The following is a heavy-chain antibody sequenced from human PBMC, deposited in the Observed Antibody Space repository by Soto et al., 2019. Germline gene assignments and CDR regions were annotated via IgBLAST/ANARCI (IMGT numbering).Heavy chain of an antibody. J-gene: IGHJ6*02. V-gene: IGHV3-30*18. CDR1: GFTFSSYG. CDR2: ISYDGSNK. D-gene: IGHD2-2*01. CDR3: AKGPAIVLVPAAMNYYYGMDV. Sequence: QVQLVESGGGVVQPGRSLRLSCAASGFTFSSYGMHWVRQAPGKGLARVAVISYDGSNKYYADSVKGRFTISRDNSKNTLYLQMNSMRAEDTAVYYCAKGPAIVLVPAAMNYYYGMDVWGQGTTVTVSS.